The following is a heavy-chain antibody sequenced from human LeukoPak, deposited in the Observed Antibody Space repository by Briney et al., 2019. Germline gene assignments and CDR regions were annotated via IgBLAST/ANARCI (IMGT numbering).Heavy chain of an antibody. CDR1: GFTFSSYE. D-gene: IGHD5-24*01. CDR3: VKDDGWVQYAN. J-gene: IGHJ4*02. Sequence: GGSLRLSCAASGFTFSSYEMNWVGQAPGKGLEWVSYISSSGSTIYYVDSVKGRFTISRDNAKNSLYLQMNSLSAEDAAVYYCVKDDGWVQYANWGQGTLVTVSS. V-gene: IGHV3-48*03. CDR2: ISSSGSTI.